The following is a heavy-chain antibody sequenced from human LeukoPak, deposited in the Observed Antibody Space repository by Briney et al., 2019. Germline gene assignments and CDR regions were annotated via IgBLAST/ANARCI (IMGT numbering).Heavy chain of an antibody. J-gene: IGHJ4*02. CDR3: AKGLRDGYIHYFDY. V-gene: IGHV3-11*04. Sequence: GGSLRLSCAASGFTFSDYYMSWIRQAPGKGLEWVSYISSSGSTIYYADSVKGRFTISRDNSKNTLYLQMNSLRAEDTAVYYCAKGLRDGYIHYFDYWGQGTLVTVSS. CDR1: GFTFSDYY. CDR2: ISSSGSTI. D-gene: IGHD5-24*01.